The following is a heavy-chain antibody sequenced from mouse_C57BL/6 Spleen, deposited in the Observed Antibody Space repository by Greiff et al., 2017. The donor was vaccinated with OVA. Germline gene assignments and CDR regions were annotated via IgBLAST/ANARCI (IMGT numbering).Heavy chain of an antibody. D-gene: IGHD1-1*01. CDR1: GFTFSDYG. J-gene: IGHJ1*03. Sequence: EVKLVESGGGLVKPGGSLKLSCAASGFTFSDYGMHWVRQAPEKGLEWVAYISSGSSTIYYADTVKGRFTISRDNAKNTLCLQMTSLRSEDTVMYYCASGSSLYWYFDVWGTGTTVTVSS. V-gene: IGHV5-17*01. CDR2: ISSGSSTI. CDR3: ASGSSLYWYFDV.